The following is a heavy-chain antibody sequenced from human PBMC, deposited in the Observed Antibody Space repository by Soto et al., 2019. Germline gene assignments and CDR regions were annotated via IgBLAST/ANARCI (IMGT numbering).Heavy chain of an antibody. Sequence: GGSLRLSCAASGFTFSSYSMNWVRQAPGKGLEWVSSISSSSSYIYYADSVKGRFTISRDNAKNSLYLQMNSLRAEDTAVYYCARAPPYDYSNFDYYYYMDVWGKGTTVTVSS. CDR1: GFTFSSYS. V-gene: IGHV3-21*01. D-gene: IGHD4-4*01. CDR3: ARAPPYDYSNFDYYYYMDV. CDR2: ISSSSSYI. J-gene: IGHJ6*03.